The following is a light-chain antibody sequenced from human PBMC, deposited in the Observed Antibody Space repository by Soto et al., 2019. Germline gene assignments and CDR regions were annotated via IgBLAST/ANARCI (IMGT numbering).Light chain of an antibody. CDR2: EGS. V-gene: IGLV2-23*01. CDR1: SSDVASYNL. CDR3: CSYAGSRTYV. Sequence: QSVLAQPASVSGSPGQSITISCTGTSSDVASYNLVSWYQQHPGKAPKFLIYEGSKRPSGISSRFSGSKSGNTASLTISGLQPEDEADYYCCSYAGSRTYVFGTGTKVTAL. J-gene: IGLJ1*01.